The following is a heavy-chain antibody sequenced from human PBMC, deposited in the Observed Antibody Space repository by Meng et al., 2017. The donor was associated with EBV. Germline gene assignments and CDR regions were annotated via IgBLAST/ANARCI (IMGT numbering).Heavy chain of an antibody. D-gene: IGHD3-10*01. CDR2: LIPMSDAP. CDR1: GGIFRSDA. Sequence: QVQLVQSGPEVKKPGSSVMVSCKTSGGIFRSDAVSWVRQAPGQGLEWMGGLIPMSDAPYYAQKFQDRVTITADESTSTHYMDLSGLRSEDTAVYYCASESGRGFTPDYWGQGTLVTVSS. CDR3: ASESGRGFTPDY. V-gene: IGHV1-69*01. J-gene: IGHJ4*02.